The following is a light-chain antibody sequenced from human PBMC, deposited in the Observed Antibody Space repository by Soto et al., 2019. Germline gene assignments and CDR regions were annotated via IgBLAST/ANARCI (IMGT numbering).Light chain of an antibody. CDR2: AAS. J-gene: IGKJ2*01. Sequence: DVQMTQSPSSVSASIGDTVTIACRASQDVGHWLAWYQQRPGRAPKLLISAASALQSGVPSRFSGSGSGTVFRLTISSLLPDEFAPYICRQSNTFPYTFCQGTKLEI. V-gene: IGKV1-12*02. CDR3: RQSNTFPYT. CDR1: QDVGHW.